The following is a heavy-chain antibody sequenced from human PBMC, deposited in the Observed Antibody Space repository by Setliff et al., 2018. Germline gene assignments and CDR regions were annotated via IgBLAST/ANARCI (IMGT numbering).Heavy chain of an antibody. Sequence: SETLSLTCTVSGASISDYYWTWIRQPAGKELEWIGRVSASGSTTYNPSLKSRVTISLDTSKNQFSLKLTSMTAADTAVYYCARDQWVRSPPLYFSYAMDFWGQGTTVTVSS. J-gene: IGHJ6*02. D-gene: IGHD5-12*01. CDR3: ARDQWVRSPPLYFSYAMDF. CDR1: GASISDYY. CDR2: VSASGST. V-gene: IGHV4-4*07.